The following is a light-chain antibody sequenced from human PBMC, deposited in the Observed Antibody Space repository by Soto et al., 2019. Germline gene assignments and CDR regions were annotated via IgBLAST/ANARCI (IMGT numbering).Light chain of an antibody. V-gene: IGKV3-20*01. J-gene: IGKJ5*01. CDR1: QSVSTTY. CDR3: QQYGNSPIT. Sequence: EIVLTQSPGTLSLSPGERATLSCRASQSVSTTYLAWYQQKAGQAPRLLISGASSRATGVPDRFSGSGSGTDFTLTINRLEPEDFALYYCQQYGNSPITFGQGTRLEIK. CDR2: GAS.